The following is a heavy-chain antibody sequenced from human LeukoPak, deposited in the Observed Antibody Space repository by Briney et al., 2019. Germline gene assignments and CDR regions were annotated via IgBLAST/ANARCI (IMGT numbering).Heavy chain of an antibody. V-gene: IGHV4-39*07. J-gene: IGHJ6*03. Sequence: PSETLSLTCSVSGGSISSSGYYWGWIRQPPGKGLEWIGSIYYSGSSYYNPSLKSRVTISVDTSKNQFSLKLSSVTAADTAVYYCARDGIAAAGRYYYYYMDVWGKGTTVTVSS. D-gene: IGHD6-13*01. CDR2: IYYSGSS. CDR3: ARDGIAAAGRYYYYYMDV. CDR1: GGSISSSGYY.